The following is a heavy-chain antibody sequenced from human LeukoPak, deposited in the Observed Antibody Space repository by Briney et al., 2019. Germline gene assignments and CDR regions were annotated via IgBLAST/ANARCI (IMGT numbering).Heavy chain of an antibody. CDR2: IIPIFGTA. J-gene: IGHJ3*02. D-gene: IGHD4-17*01. V-gene: IGHV1-69*05. Sequence: SVKVSCKASGGTFSSYAISWVRQAPGQGPEWMGRIIPIFGTANYAQKFQGRVTITTDESTSTAYMELSSLRSEDTAVYYCARALRGAFDIWGQGTMVTVSS. CDR3: ARALRGAFDI. CDR1: GGTFSSYA.